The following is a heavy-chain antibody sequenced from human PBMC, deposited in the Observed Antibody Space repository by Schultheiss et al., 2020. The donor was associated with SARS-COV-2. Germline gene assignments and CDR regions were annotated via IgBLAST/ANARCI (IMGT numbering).Heavy chain of an antibody. CDR2: ISSNGGST. V-gene: IGHV3-64*04. CDR1: GFTFSSYA. D-gene: IGHD6-13*01. Sequence: GESLKISCAASGFTFSSYAMHWVRQAPGKGLEYVSAISSNGGSTYYADSVKGRFTISRDNAKNSLYLQMNSLRAEDTAVYYCASERSSSRDYYYYYGMDVWGQGTTVTVSS. CDR3: ASERSSSRDYYYYYGMDV. J-gene: IGHJ6*02.